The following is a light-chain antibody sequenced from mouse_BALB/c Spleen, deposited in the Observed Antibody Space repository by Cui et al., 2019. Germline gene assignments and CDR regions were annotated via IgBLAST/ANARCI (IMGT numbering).Light chain of an antibody. Sequence: DILMTHSPSSMSVSLGDTVSITCHASQGISSNIGWLQQKPGKSFKGLIYHGTNLEDGVPSSFSGSGSGADYSLTISSLESEDFADYYCVQYAQFPLTFGAGTKLELK. CDR3: VQYAQFPLT. CDR1: QGISSN. J-gene: IGKJ5*01. V-gene: IGKV14-100*01. CDR2: HGT.